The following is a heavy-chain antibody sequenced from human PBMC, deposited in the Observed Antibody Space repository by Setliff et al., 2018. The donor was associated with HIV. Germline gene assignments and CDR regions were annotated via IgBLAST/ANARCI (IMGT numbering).Heavy chain of an antibody. J-gene: IGHJ5*02. V-gene: IGHV1-18*01. CDR1: GYTFTSYG. CDR2: ISAYNGNT. Sequence: ASVKVSCKASGYTFTSYGISWVRQAPGQGLEWMGWISAYNGNTNYAQKLQGRVTMTTDTSTSTAYMELRSLRSDDTAVYYCARKDDSSGYVTWFDPWGQGTLVTVSS. CDR3: ARKDDSSGYVTWFDP. D-gene: IGHD3-22*01.